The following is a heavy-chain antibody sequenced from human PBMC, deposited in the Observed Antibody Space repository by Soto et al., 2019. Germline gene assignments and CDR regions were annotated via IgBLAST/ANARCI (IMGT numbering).Heavy chain of an antibody. CDR1: GGSISSGDYY. CDR3: ARDRRLPTQQNWFDP. V-gene: IGHV4-30-4*01. CDR2: IYYSGST. Sequence: SETLSLTCTVSGGSISSGDYYWSWIRQPPGKGLEWIGYIYYSGSTYYNPSLKSRVTISVDTSKNQFSLKRSSVTAADTAVYYCARDRRLPTQQNWFDPWGQGTLVT. D-gene: IGHD5-12*01. J-gene: IGHJ5*02.